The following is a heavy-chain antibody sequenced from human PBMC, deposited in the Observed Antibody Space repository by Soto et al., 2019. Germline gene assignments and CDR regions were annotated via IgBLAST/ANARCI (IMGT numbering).Heavy chain of an antibody. Sequence: SETLSLTCTVSGGSISSYYWSLIRQPPGKGLEWIGYIYYSGSTNYNPSLKSRVTISVDTSKNQFSLKLSSVTAADTAVYYCAREKTDSSGSYFDYWGQGTLVTVSS. CDR2: IYYSGST. V-gene: IGHV4-59*01. CDR3: AREKTDSSGSYFDY. J-gene: IGHJ4*02. CDR1: GGSISSYY. D-gene: IGHD3-22*01.